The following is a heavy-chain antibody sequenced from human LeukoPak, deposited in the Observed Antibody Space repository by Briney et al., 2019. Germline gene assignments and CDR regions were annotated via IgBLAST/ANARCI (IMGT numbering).Heavy chain of an antibody. D-gene: IGHD3-10*01. CDR3: AREGSGSYSDYYYMDV. Sequence: PSETLSLTCAVYGGSFSGYYWSWIRQPPGKGLEWIGEINHSGSTNYNPSLKSRVTISVDTSKNQFSLKLSSVTAADTAVYYCAREGSGSYSDYYYMDVWGQGTLVTVSS. CDR1: GGSFSGYY. V-gene: IGHV4-34*01. J-gene: IGHJ6*03. CDR2: INHSGST.